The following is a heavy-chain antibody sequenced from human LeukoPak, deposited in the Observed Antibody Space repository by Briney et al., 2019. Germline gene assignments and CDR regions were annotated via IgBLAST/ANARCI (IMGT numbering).Heavy chain of an antibody. Sequence: ASVKVSCKASGYTFTGYYLHWVRQAPGQGLEWMGRINPNSGGTNYAQKFQGRVTMTRDTSISTAYMELRRLTSDATAVYYCAREWVSPDYWGQGTLVTVSS. CDR2: INPNSGGT. D-gene: IGHD6-13*01. J-gene: IGHJ4*02. CDR3: AREWVSPDY. V-gene: IGHV1-2*06. CDR1: GYTFTGYY.